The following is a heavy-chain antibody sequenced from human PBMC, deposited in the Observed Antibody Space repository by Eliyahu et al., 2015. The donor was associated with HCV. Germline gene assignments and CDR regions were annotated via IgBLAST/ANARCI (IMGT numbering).Heavy chain of an antibody. CDR3: AKSAVLLWFGEGRNYFDY. J-gene: IGHJ4*02. Sequence: QVQLVESGGGVVQPGRSLSLSCXASGFTFNNYGMHWVRQAPGKGLEWVAVISYDGSKTHYTDSVTGRFTISRDNSKNTLYLQMNRLKPDDTAMYYCAKSAVLLWFGEGRNYFDYWGLGTLVTASS. CDR2: ISYDGSKT. CDR1: GFTFNNYG. V-gene: IGHV3-30*18. D-gene: IGHD3-10*01.